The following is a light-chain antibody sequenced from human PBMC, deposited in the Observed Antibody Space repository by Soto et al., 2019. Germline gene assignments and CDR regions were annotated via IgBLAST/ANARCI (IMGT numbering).Light chain of an antibody. Sequence: EIVLTQSPGTLSLSPGERATLSCRASQSVGTYLAWYQQKLGQAPRLLIYGASSRATGIPDRFSGSGSGTDFTLTISRLEPEDFAVYYCQQYGSSPTTFGQGTKVDI. CDR3: QQYGSSPTT. V-gene: IGKV3-20*01. CDR1: QSVGTY. J-gene: IGKJ1*01. CDR2: GAS.